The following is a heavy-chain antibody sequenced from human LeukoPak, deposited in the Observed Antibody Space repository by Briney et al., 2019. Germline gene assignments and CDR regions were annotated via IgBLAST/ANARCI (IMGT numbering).Heavy chain of an antibody. CDR1: GYTLTRYD. CDR2: INPNSGNR. J-gene: IGHJ4*02. V-gene: IGHV1-8*03. Sequence: ASVKVCCKASGYTLTRYDIKWVRQAARQGLEWMGGINPNSGNRGYAQKFQGRVTITRDTSINTAYMELSSLRSDDTAVYYCARANGDLDYWGQGTLVTVSS. CDR3: ARANGDLDY. D-gene: IGHD4-17*01.